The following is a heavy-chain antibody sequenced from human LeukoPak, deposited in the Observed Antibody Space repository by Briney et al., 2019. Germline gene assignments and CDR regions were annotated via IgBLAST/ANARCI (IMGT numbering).Heavy chain of an antibody. CDR2: INHSGST. Sequence: SETLSLTCAVYGGSFSGYYWSWIRQPPGKGLEWMGVINHSGSTNYNPSLKSRVTISVDTSKNQFSLKLSSVTAADTAVYYCARLRYYDFWSGYDDAFDIWGQGAMVTVSS. CDR1: GGSFSGYY. D-gene: IGHD3-3*01. CDR3: ARLRYYDFWSGYDDAFDI. V-gene: IGHV4-34*01. J-gene: IGHJ3*02.